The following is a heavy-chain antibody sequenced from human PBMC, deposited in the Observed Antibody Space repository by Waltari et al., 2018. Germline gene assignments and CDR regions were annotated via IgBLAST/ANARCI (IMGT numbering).Heavy chain of an antibody. CDR3: AKDDRYPDDVFGL. J-gene: IGHJ3*01. V-gene: IGHV3-23*01. CDR2: ISGSGAE. Sequence: EVQLMESGGGLVQPGGSLKLSCSASDLTFSRYVINWVRQAPGKGLEWVCSISGSGAEWYAESVRGRFTISRDNPKNTVFLQMNSLRVEDTALYYCAKDDRYPDDVFGLWGLGTMVTVSS. CDR1: DLTFSRYV. D-gene: IGHD2-2*02.